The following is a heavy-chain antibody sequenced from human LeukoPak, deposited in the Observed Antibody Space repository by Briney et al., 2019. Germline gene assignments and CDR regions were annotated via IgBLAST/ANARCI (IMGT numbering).Heavy chain of an antibody. D-gene: IGHD1/OR15-1a*01. CDR3: ARGWNTTPRSGFDI. CDR2: INNDGSIT. V-gene: IGHV3-74*01. J-gene: IGHJ3*02. Sequence: GGSLRLSCAASEFTISRYWMHWVRQAPGKGLAWVSNINNDGSITTYADSVKGRFTIPRDNVKNTLFLQMNSLGAEDTALYYCARGWNTTPRSGFDIWGLGTMVTVSS. CDR1: EFTISRYW.